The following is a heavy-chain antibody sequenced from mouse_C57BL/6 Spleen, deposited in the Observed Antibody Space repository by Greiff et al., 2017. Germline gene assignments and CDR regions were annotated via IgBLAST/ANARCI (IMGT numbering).Heavy chain of an antibody. V-gene: IGHV1-69*01. D-gene: IGHD1-1*01. CDR2: IDPSDSYT. CDR3: ARSPFTTTVVGYAMDY. Sequence: QVQLQQPGAELVMPGASVKLSCKASGYTFTSYWMHWVKQRPGQGLEWIGEIDPSDSYTNYNQKFKGKSTLTVDKSSSTAYMQLSSLTSEDSAVYYCARSPFTTTVVGYAMDYWGQGTSVTVSS. J-gene: IGHJ4*01. CDR1: GYTFTSYW.